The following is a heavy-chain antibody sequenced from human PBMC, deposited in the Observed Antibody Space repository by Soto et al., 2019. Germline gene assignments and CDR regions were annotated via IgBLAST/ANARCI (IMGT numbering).Heavy chain of an antibody. CDR2: ISYDVSNK. V-gene: IGHV3-30*18. CDR1: GFTFSSYG. D-gene: IGHD3-16*02. Sequence: GGSLRLSCAASGFTFSSYGMHWVRQAPGKGLEWVAVISYDVSNKYYADSVKGRFTISRDNSKNTLYLQMNSLRAEDTAVYYCAKRTLTFGGVIADFDYWGQGTLVTVSS. J-gene: IGHJ4*02. CDR3: AKRTLTFGGVIADFDY.